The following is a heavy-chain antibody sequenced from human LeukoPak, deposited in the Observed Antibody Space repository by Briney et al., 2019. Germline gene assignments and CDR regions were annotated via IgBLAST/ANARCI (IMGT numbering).Heavy chain of an antibody. CDR1: GGSFSGYN. Sequence: PSGTLSLTCAVYGGSFSGYNWGWIRQPPGKGLEWIGSVYHGGSTYYNPSLQSRVTISLDTSQNQFSLKLNSVTAADTAVYYCARDRRGNYPYYFDYWGQGTLVTVSS. CDR3: ARDRRGNYPYYFDY. CDR2: VYHGGST. D-gene: IGHD1-7*01. V-gene: IGHV4-34*01. J-gene: IGHJ4*02.